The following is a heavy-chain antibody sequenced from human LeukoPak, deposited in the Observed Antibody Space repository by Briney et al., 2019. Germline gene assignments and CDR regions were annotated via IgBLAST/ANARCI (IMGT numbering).Heavy chain of an antibody. CDR2: ISYNSETA. CDR3: TRSGDGASDT. V-gene: IGHV3-48*04. D-gene: IGHD5-24*01. Sequence: GGSLRLSCAASGFTFSVYAMNWVRQTPGKGLEWVSYISYNSETAHYADSVRGRFTISRDNAKNSLYLQMNSLRAEDTAVYYCTRSGDGASDTWGQGTLVTVSS. J-gene: IGHJ3*01. CDR1: GFTFSVYA.